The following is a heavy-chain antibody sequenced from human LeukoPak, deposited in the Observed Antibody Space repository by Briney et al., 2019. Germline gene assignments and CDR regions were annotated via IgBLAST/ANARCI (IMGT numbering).Heavy chain of an antibody. V-gene: IGHV3-23*01. D-gene: IGHD2-2*01. Sequence: GGFLRLSCAASGFTFSSYAMSWVRQAPGKGLEWVSAISGSGGSTYYADSVKGRFTISRDNSKNTLYLQMNSLRAEDTAVYYCAKRPERGYCSSTSCYNWFDPWGQGTLVTVSS. CDR1: GFTFSSYA. J-gene: IGHJ5*02. CDR3: AKRPERGYCSSTSCYNWFDP. CDR2: ISGSGGST.